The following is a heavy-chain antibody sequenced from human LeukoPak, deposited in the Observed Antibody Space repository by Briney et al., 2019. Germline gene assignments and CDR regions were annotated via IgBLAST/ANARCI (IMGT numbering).Heavy chain of an antibody. CDR2: IIPIFGTA. Sequence: SVKVSCKASGGTFSSTTINWVRQAPGQGLEWMGGIIPIFGTANYAQKFQGRVTITADESTSTAYMELSSLRSEDTAVYYCARSGYSSGWYVLGYWGQGTLVTVSS. V-gene: IGHV1-69*13. D-gene: IGHD6-19*01. CDR1: GGTFSSTT. J-gene: IGHJ4*02. CDR3: ARSGYSSGWYVLGY.